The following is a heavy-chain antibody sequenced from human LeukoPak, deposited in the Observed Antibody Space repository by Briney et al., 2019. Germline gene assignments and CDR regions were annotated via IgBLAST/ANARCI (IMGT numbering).Heavy chain of an antibody. V-gene: IGHV3-43*02. CDR2: ISGDGGST. D-gene: IGHD5-12*01. Sequence: GGSLRLSCAASGFTFDDYAMHWVRQAPGKGLEWVSLISGDGGSTYYADSVKGRFTISRDNSKNSLYLQMNSLRTEDTALYYCAKDRRYSGYDPFDYWGQGTLVTVSS. J-gene: IGHJ4*02. CDR3: AKDRRYSGYDPFDY. CDR1: GFTFDDYA.